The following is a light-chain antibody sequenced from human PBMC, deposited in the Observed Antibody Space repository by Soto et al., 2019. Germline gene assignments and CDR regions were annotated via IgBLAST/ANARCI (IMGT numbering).Light chain of an antibody. V-gene: IGLV3-1*01. Sequence: SYELTQPPSVSVSPGQTASITCSGDKLGDKYAWWYQQKPGQSPVLVIYQDNKRPSGIPERFSGSNSGNTATLTISGTQAMDEADYYCQAWDSSTGVFGGGTQLTVL. CDR2: QDN. CDR1: KLGDKY. CDR3: QAWDSSTGV. J-gene: IGLJ2*01.